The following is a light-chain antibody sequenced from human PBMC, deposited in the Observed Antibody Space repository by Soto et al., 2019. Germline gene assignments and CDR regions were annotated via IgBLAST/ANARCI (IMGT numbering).Light chain of an antibody. CDR3: QSGT. Sequence: EIVMTQSPATLSVSPGERATLSCRASQSVSSNLAWYQQKPGQAPRLLLYGASTRATGIPARFSGSGSGTEVTLTICSLQSEDFAVYYCQSGTFGQGTKLEI. CDR1: QSVSSN. J-gene: IGKJ2*01. CDR2: GAS. V-gene: IGKV3-15*01.